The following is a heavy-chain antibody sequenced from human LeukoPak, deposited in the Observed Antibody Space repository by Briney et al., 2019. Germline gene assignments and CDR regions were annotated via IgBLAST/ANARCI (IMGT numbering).Heavy chain of an antibody. V-gene: IGHV4-4*07. CDR2: IYTSGTT. J-gene: IGHJ6*03. CDR1: GGSISSYY. CDR3: ARDSAIAVAYYYYYMDV. Sequence: SETLSLTCTVSGGSISSYYWSWIRQPAGKGLEWIGRIYTSGTTNYNPSLKSRVTMSLGTSKNQFSLKLSSVTAADTAVYYCARDSAIAVAYYYYYMDVWGKGTTVTVSS. D-gene: IGHD6-19*01.